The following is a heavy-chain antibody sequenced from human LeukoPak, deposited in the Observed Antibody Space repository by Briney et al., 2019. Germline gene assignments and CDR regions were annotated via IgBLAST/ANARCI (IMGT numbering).Heavy chain of an antibody. CDR1: AYDFTGYH. CDR3: AKDRDGADRIVL. D-gene: IGHD5-24*01. J-gene: IGHJ4*02. V-gene: IGHV1-2*06. Sequence: ASVKVSCKVVAYDFTGYHIHWVRQAPGQGPAWMGRLNPNTGHAVYAFKFQGRVTITRDTSSNTAYMEVTRLTSDDTALYYCAKDRDGADRIVLWGQGTLVTVSS. CDR2: LNPNTGHA.